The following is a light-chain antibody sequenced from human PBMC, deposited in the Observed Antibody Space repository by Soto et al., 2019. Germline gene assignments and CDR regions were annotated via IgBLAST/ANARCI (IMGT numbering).Light chain of an antibody. J-gene: IGLJ2*01. Sequence: QLVLTQSSSASASLGSSVNLTCTLSSGHSSYIIAWHQQQPGKAPRYLMKLEGSGSYNKGSGVPDRFSGSSSGADRYLTISNLQSEDEADYYCETLDSTPPVVFGGGTKLTVL. CDR3: ETLDSTPPVV. V-gene: IGLV4-60*03. CDR2: LEGSGSY. CDR1: SGHSSYI.